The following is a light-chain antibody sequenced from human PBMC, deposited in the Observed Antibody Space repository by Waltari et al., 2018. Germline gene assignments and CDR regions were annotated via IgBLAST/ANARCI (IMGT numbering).Light chain of an antibody. CDR1: QGISSY. J-gene: IGKJ4*01. V-gene: IGKV1-9*01. Sequence: DIQLTQSPSFLSASVGDRLTITCRASQGISSYLAWYQQKPGKAPKLLIYAASTLQSGVPARFSGSGSGTEFTLTISSLQPEDFATYYCQQLNSYPLTFGGGTKVEIK. CDR3: QQLNSYPLT. CDR2: AAS.